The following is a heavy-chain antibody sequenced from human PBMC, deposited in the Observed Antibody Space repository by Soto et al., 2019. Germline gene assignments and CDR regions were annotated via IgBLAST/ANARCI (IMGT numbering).Heavy chain of an antibody. Sequence: ETLSLTCTVSGGSISSYYWSWIRQPPGKGLEWVAAISGGGGTTYYGDSVEGRFTMSRDNSKNTLYLQMNSLRAEDTAIYYCARGPRAPPPHDYGMDVWGQGTTVTVSS. CDR2: ISGGGGTT. J-gene: IGHJ6*02. V-gene: IGHV3-23*01. CDR1: GGSISSYY. CDR3: ARGPRAPPPHDYGMDV.